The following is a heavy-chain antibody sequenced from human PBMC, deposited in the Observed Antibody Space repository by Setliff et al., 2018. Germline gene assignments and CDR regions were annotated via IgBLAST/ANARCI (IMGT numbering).Heavy chain of an antibody. J-gene: IGHJ6*02. D-gene: IGHD2-8*01. CDR1: GDSISSGSYH. CDR2: IHPSGST. Sequence: KTSETLSLTCTVSGDSISSGSYHWSWIRKPAGKGLEWIGRIHPSGSTNYNPSLKSRVTISVDTSKNQFSLKVSSVTAADTAVYYCAKEHVVISFVTNTHHHYGMDVWGQGATVTVSS. V-gene: IGHV4-61*02. CDR3: AKEHVVISFVTNTHHHYGMDV.